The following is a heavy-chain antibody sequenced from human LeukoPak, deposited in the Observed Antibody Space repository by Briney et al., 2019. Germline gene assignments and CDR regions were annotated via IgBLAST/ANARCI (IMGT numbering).Heavy chain of an antibody. Sequence: SETLSLTCTVSGGSISSYYWSWIRQPPGKGLEWIGYIYYSGSTNYNPSLKSRVTISVDTSKNQFSLKLSSVTAADTAVYYCARGKGSYWFDYWGQGTLVTVSS. CDR1: GGSISSYY. V-gene: IGHV4-59*01. CDR2: IYYSGST. CDR3: ARGKGSYWFDY. J-gene: IGHJ4*02. D-gene: IGHD1-26*01.